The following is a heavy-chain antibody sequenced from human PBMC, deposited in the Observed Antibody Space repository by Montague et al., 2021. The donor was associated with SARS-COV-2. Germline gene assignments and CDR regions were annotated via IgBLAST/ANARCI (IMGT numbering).Heavy chain of an antibody. V-gene: IGHV4-59*11. J-gene: IGHJ4*02. CDR3: ARGRITIFGVVTWPAYFDY. CDR1: GGSMSDHY. D-gene: IGHD3-3*01. CDR2: IYYSGGI. Sequence: SETLSLTCTVSGGSMSDHYWAWIRQPPGKGLEWLAYIYYSGGINXXPSLKSRVTISVDTSKNQFSLKLSSVTAADTAVYYCARGRITIFGVVTWPAYFDYWGQGTLVTVSS.